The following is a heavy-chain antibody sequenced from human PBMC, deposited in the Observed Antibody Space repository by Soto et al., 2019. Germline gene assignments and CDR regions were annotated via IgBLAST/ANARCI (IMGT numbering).Heavy chain of an antibody. J-gene: IGHJ6*03. CDR3: ARLHPPRITIFGVVIPNHYYYYMDV. CDR2: IYYSGST. CDR1: GGSISSSSYY. D-gene: IGHD3-3*01. V-gene: IGHV4-39*01. Sequence: SETLSLTCTVSGGSISSSSYYWGWIRQPPGKGLEWIGSIYYSGSTYYNPSLKSRVTISVDTSKNQFSLKLSSVTAADTAVYYCARLHPPRITIFGVVIPNHYYYYMDVWGKGTKVTV.